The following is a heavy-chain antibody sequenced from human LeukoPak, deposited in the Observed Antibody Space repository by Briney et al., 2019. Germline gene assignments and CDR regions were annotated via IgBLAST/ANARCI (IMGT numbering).Heavy chain of an antibody. V-gene: IGHV4-59*01. J-gene: IGHJ6*03. Sequence: PSETPSLTCTVSGGSISNYSWNWIRKPPGKGLEWIGYIYYSGSTNYNPSLKSRVTISVDTSKNQFSLKLSSVTAADTAVYYCARSFNYYYYYMDVWGKGTTVTVSS. CDR1: GGSISNYS. CDR2: IYYSGST. D-gene: IGHD2/OR15-2a*01. CDR3: ARSFNYYYYYMDV.